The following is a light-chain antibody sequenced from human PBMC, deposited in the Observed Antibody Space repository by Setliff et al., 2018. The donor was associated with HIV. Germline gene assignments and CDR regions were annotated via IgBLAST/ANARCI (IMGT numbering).Light chain of an antibody. CDR1: QSISTY. CDR3: QQGYSTPWT. J-gene: IGKJ1*01. CDR2: AAS. Sequence: IQMTQSPSSLSASLGDRVTITCRASQSISTYLNWYQQRPGKAPKLLIFAASRLQSGVPSRFSGSGVGTDFTLIISSLQPEDFATYSCQQGYSTPWTFGQGTKVDSK. V-gene: IGKV1-39*01.